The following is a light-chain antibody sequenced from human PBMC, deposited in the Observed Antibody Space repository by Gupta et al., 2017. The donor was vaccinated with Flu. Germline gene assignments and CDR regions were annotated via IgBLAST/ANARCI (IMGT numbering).Light chain of an antibody. CDR1: SSNIGSNN. Sequence: SSNIGSNNVNWYQQVPGTAPKLLIYGNSQRPSGVPDRFSGSKSGTSASLAISGLQSEDEADYYCAAWDDSLNGYYVFGTGTKVTAL. V-gene: IGLV1-44*01. J-gene: IGLJ1*01. CDR3: AAWDDSLNGYYV. CDR2: GNS.